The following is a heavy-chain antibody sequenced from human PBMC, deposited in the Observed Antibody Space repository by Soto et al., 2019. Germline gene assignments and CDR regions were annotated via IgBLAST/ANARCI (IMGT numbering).Heavy chain of an antibody. CDR3: AKTLQSSSGVYYYYYGMDV. Sequence: GGSLRLSCAASGFTFSSYGMHWVRQAPGKGLEWVAVISYDGSNKYYADSVKGRFTISRDNSKNTLYLQMNSLRAEDTAVYYCAKTLQSSSGVYYYYYGMDVWGQGTRVTFSS. CDR2: ISYDGSNK. D-gene: IGHD6-6*01. CDR1: GFTFSSYG. J-gene: IGHJ6*02. V-gene: IGHV3-30*18.